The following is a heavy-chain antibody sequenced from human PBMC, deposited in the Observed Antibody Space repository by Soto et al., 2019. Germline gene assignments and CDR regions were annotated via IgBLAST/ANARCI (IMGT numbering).Heavy chain of an antibody. J-gene: IGHJ4*02. V-gene: IGHV4-39*01. D-gene: IGHD2-21*01. CDR2: SSYSGGT. CDR1: TDSSSFTNSY. CDR3: ARHRIEVVWRGFDF. Sequence: PSETLSLTCTVSTDSSSFTNSYWGWIRQPPGKGLQWIGSSSYSGGTFYNPSLKGRVVISFDTSKKQSSLQVTSVTAADTAVYFCARHRIEVVWRGFDFWGQGSPVTVSS.